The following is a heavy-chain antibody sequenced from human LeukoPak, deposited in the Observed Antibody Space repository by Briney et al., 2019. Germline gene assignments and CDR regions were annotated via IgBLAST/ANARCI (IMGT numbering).Heavy chain of an antibody. J-gene: IGHJ3*02. V-gene: IGHV1-18*01. Sequence: ASVKVSCKASGYTFTNYGISWVRQAPGQGLEWMGWSSAHNGNTDYAQKVQGSVTMTTDTSTSTAYMELRSLRSDDTAVYYCARGRYCSGGSCYSGAFDNWGQGTMVTVSS. CDR3: ARGRYCSGGSCYSGAFDN. CDR2: SSAHNGNT. CDR1: GYTFTNYG. D-gene: IGHD2-15*01.